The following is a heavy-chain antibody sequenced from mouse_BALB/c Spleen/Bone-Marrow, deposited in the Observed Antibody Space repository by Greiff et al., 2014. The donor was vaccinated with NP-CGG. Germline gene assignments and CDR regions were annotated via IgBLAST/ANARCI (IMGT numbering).Heavy chain of an antibody. Sequence: VMLVESGPDLVAPSQSLSITCTVSGFSLTTFGVHWVRQPPGKGLEWLVVIWSDGSTTYNSTLKSRLSISKDNSKSQVFLQMNSLHTDDTAMYYCARHERGYPYALDYWGQGTSVTVSS. D-gene: IGHD5-1-1*01. CDR2: IWSDGST. V-gene: IGHV2-6-2*01. J-gene: IGHJ4*01. CDR1: GFSLTTFG. CDR3: ARHERGYPYALDY.